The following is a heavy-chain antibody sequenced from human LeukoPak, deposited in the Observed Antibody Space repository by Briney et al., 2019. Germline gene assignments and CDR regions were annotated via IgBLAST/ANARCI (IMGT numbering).Heavy chain of an antibody. D-gene: IGHD3-22*01. CDR2: INPNSGGT. J-gene: IGHJ4*02. Sequence: ASVKVSCKASGYTFTGYYMHWVRQAPGRGLEWMGWINPNSGGTNYAQKFQGRVTMTRDTAISTAYMELSRLRSDDTAVYHCATYDYYDSSGYDYWGQGTLVTVSS. CDR1: GYTFTGYY. V-gene: IGHV1-2*02. CDR3: ATYDYYDSSGYDY.